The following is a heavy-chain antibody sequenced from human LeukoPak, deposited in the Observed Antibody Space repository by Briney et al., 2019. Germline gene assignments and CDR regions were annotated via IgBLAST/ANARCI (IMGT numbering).Heavy chain of an antibody. V-gene: IGHV3-20*04. CDR1: GFAFDEHG. D-gene: IGHD2-2*01. CDR2: INWSGGST. CDR3: ARAPITSPFYFDY. J-gene: IGHJ4*02. Sequence: GGSLRLSCTASGFAFDEHGMSWVRQVPGKGLEWVSGINWSGGSTGYADPLRGRFTISRDNAKNSLYLQMDSLRAEDTASYYCARAPITSPFYFDYWGQGTLVTVSS.